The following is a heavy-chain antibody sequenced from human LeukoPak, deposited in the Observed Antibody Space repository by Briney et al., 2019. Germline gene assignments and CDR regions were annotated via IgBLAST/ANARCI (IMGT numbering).Heavy chain of an antibody. V-gene: IGHV2-5*01. Sequence: SGPTLVNPTQPLTLTCTFSGFSLSTSGVGVGWIRPPPGKALEWLALIYWNDDKRYSPSLKSRLTITKDTSKNQVVLTMTNMDPVDTATYYCATSDCSGGSCYKPHYFDYWGQGTLVTVSS. CDR2: IYWNDDK. D-gene: IGHD2-15*01. J-gene: IGHJ4*02. CDR1: GFSLSTSGVG. CDR3: ATSDCSGGSCYKPHYFDY.